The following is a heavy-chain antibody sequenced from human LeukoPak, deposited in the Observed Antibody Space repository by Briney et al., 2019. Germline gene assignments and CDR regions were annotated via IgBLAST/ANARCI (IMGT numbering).Heavy chain of an antibody. V-gene: IGHV4-59*01. Sequence: PSETLPLTCTVSGGSISSYYWNWIRQPPGKGLEWIGYIYYSGRTNYNPSLKSRVTISVDTSKNQFSLKLSSVTAADTAVYFCARRMGQQLGVDAFDVWGQGTMVTVSS. J-gene: IGHJ3*01. D-gene: IGHD6-13*01. CDR3: ARRMGQQLGVDAFDV. CDR2: IYYSGRT. CDR1: GGSISSYY.